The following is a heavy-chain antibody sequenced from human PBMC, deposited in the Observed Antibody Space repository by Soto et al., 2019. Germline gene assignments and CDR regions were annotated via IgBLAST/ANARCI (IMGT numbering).Heavy chain of an antibody. D-gene: IGHD1-7*01. CDR1: GGSISSYY. CDR2: IYYSGST. J-gene: IGHJ3*02. CDR3: ARNYGHAFDI. Sequence: PSETLSLTCTVSGGSISSYYWSWIRQPPGKGLEWIGYIYYSGSTNYNPSLKSRVTISVDTSKNQFSLKLSSVTAADTAVYYCARNYGHAFDIWGQGTMVTVSS. V-gene: IGHV4-59*01.